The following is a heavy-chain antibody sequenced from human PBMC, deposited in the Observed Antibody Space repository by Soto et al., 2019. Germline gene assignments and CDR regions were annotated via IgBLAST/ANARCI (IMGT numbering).Heavy chain of an antibody. J-gene: IGHJ1*01. CDR1: RVTFSIHA. Sequence: GGSLRLSCAASRVTFSIHAMGWPRQAPGTGPEWVAFVDGSGGDTSYADSVKGRFTISRDNSDNSLYLHMNSLRAEDTGRYFCAREIFAAVYAATSAFELWGKGTLVTVSS. CDR3: AREIFAAVYAATSAFEL. CDR2: VDGSGGDT. D-gene: IGHD2-8*01. V-gene: IGHV3-23*01.